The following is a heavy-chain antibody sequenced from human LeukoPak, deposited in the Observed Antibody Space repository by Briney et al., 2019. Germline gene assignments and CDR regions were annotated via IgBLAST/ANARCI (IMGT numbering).Heavy chain of an antibody. CDR2: ISSSSSTI. J-gene: IGHJ5*02. D-gene: IGHD1-26*01. V-gene: IGHV3-48*01. CDR1: GFTFRSYS. Sequence: GRSLRLSCAASGFTFRSYSMNWVRQAPGKGLEWVSYISSSSSTIYYADSVKGRFTISRDNAKNSLYLQMNSLRAEDTAVYYCARGSGSYSFNLLGFDPWGQGTLVTVSS. CDR3: ARGSGSYSFNLLGFDP.